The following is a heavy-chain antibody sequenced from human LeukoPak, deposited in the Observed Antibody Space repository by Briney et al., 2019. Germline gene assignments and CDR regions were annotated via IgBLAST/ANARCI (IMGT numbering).Heavy chain of an antibody. J-gene: IGHJ6*02. D-gene: IGHD1-1*01. V-gene: IGHV1-24*01. CDR1: GYTLTELS. Sequence: ASVKVSCKVSGYTLTELSMHWVRQAPGKGLEWMGGFDPEDGETIYAQKFQGRVTMTEDTSTDTAYMELSSLRSEDTAVYYCATRTTRYYYYGMDVWGQGTTVTVSS. CDR3: ATRTTRYYYYGMDV. CDR2: FDPEDGET.